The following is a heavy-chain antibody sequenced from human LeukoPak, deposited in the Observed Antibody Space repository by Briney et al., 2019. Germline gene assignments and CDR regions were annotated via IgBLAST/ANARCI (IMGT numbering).Heavy chain of an antibody. D-gene: IGHD6-13*01. CDR2: ISDSGDYT. V-gene: IGHV3-23*01. CDR1: GFTFSSYA. CDR3: ARVAPGNEYFDY. Sequence: GGSLRLSCAGSGFTFSSYAMSWVRQAPGQGLEWVSVISDSGDYTSYADSVRGRFTISRDNSRNTLYLQMNSLTAEDTAVYYCARVAPGNEYFDYWGQGTLVTVSS. J-gene: IGHJ4*02.